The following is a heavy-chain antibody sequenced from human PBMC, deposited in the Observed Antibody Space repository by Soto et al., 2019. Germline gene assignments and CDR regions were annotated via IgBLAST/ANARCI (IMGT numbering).Heavy chain of an antibody. CDR3: ARDLDAYCGGACSSYYGMDV. Sequence: GGSLRLSCAASGFTFSSCGMNWVRQVPGKGMEWVSYISSSSSTIYYADSVKGRFTISRDNAKNSLYLQMNSLRDEDTAVYYCARDLDAYCGGACSSYYGMDVWGQGTTVTAP. J-gene: IGHJ6*02. CDR1: GFTFSSCG. D-gene: IGHD2-21*02. CDR2: ISSSSSTI. V-gene: IGHV3-48*02.